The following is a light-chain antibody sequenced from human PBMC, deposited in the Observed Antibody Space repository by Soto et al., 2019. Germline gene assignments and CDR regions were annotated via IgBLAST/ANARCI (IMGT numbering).Light chain of an antibody. CDR2: DVS. CDR1: SSDVGGYNY. Sequence: QSALTQPRSVSGSPGQSVTISCTGTSSDVGGYNYVSWYQQHPGKAPKLIIHDVSKRPSGVPDRFSGSKSGNTASLTISGLQAEDEADYYCCSSAGTYTSVFGGGTKLTVL. V-gene: IGLV2-11*01. CDR3: CSSAGTYTSV. J-gene: IGLJ3*02.